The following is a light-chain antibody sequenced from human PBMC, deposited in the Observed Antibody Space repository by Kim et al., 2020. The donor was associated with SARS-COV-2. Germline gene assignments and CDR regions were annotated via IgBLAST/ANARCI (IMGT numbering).Light chain of an antibody. J-gene: IGKJ4*01. CDR2: AAS. CDR3: QQSHTAPLLT. CDR1: QSINTY. Sequence: DIQMTQSPSSLAASVGDRVTIACRASQSINTYLNWYQQKPGKAPKLLIYAASTLQSGVPSRFSGSGSGTDFTLTISSLQPEYFATYYCQQSHTAPLLTFGGGTKLDIK. V-gene: IGKV1-39*01.